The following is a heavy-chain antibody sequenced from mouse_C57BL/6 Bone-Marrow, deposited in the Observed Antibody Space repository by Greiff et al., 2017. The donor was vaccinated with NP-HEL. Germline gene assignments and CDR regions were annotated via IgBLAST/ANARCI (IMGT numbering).Heavy chain of an antibody. Sequence: EVQLQQSGPVLVKPGASVKMSCKASGYTFTDYYMNWVKQSHGKSLEWIGVINPYNGGTSYNQKFKGKATLTVDKSSSTAYMELNSLTSEDSAVYSSARSYRYYVDYWGRGTTLTVSA. J-gene: IGHJ2*01. CDR1: GYTFTDYY. CDR2: INPYNGGT. CDR3: ARSYRYYVDY. V-gene: IGHV1-19*01. D-gene: IGHD1-1*01.